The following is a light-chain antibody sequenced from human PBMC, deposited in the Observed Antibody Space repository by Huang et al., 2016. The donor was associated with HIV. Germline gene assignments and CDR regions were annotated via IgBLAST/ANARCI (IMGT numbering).Light chain of an antibody. CDR3: QQRTKWPPVLT. CDR1: QSVGVY. V-gene: IGKV3-11*01. J-gene: IGKJ4*01. CDR2: EAS. Sequence: EIVLTQSPATLSLSPGDRATLSCRASQSVGVYLAWYQQKPGQAPRLLIFEASNRATGSPDRFSGSGSGTDFTRTIDSLQPDDFAIYYCQQRTKWPPVLTFGGGTRVEIK.